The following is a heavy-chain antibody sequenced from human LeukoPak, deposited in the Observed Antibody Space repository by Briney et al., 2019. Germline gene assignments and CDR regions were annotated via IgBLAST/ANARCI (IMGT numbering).Heavy chain of an antibody. CDR3: ARSRTVRYYYYGMDA. CDR1: GGSFSGYY. Sequence: PSETLSLTCAVYGGSFSGYYWSWIRQPPGKGLEWIGEINHSGSTNYNPSLKSRVTISVDTSKNQFSLKLSSVTAADTAVYYCARSRTVRYYYYGMDAWGQGTTVTVSS. D-gene: IGHD4-17*01. V-gene: IGHV4-34*01. J-gene: IGHJ6*02. CDR2: INHSGST.